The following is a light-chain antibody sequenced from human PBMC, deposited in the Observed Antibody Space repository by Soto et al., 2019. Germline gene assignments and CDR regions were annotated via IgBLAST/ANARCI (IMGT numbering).Light chain of an antibody. V-gene: IGLV1-40*01. CDR2: XNS. Sequence: QSVLXXXXXXXXAPXXXXXXXXXGSXXXIXAGYDVHWYQQLPGTAPKLLXXXNSNRPSGVPDRFSGSKSGXSASLAITGLQAEDEADYYCQSYDSSLSGSRVFXGGTKLTVL. CDR3: QSYDSSLSGSRV. J-gene: IGLJ3*02. CDR1: XXXIXAGYD.